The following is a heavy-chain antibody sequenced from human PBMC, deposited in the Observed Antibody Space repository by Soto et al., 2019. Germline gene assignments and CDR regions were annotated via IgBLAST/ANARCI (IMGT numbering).Heavy chain of an antibody. CDR2: ILHRGGT. CDR1: GVPIDQYY. J-gene: IGHJ6*02. CDR3: ASSGWSEDFYYYYGMDV. Sequence: KPSETLSLTCHVSGVPIDQYYWTWIRQSPGRGLEWIGYILHRGGTNYNPSLKSRVTISVDKSKNQFSLHLTSVTAADTAVYYCASSGWSEDFYYYYGMDVWGQGTTVTVS. D-gene: IGHD6-19*01. V-gene: IGHV4-59*12.